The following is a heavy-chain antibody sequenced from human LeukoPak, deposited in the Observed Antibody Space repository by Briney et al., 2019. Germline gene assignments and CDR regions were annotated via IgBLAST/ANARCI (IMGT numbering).Heavy chain of an antibody. J-gene: IGHJ4*02. V-gene: IGHV4-30-2*01. D-gene: IGHD5/OR15-5a*01. CDR1: GGSISSGAYS. Sequence: SETLSLTCAVSGGSISSGAYSWSWIRQPPGKGPEWIGYIYQSGTTHYNPSLKSRVTISADRSKNQFSLNLSSVTAADTAVYYCARDLRGELDYWGQGTLVTVSS. CDR2: IYQSGTT. CDR3: ARDLRGELDY.